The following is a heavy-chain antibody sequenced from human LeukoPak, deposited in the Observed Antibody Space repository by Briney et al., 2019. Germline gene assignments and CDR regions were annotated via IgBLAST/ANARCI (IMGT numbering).Heavy chain of an antibody. V-gene: IGHV3-30-3*01. CDR1: GFTFSSYA. CDR2: ISYDGSNK. CDR3: ARDVAPYSSGWYMGY. D-gene: IGHD6-19*01. Sequence: GRSLRLSCAASGFTFSSYAVHWVRQAPGKGLEWVAVISYDGSNKYYADSVKGRFTISRDNSKNTLYLQMNSLRAEDTAVYYCARDVAPYSSGWYMGYWGQGTLVTVSS. J-gene: IGHJ4*02.